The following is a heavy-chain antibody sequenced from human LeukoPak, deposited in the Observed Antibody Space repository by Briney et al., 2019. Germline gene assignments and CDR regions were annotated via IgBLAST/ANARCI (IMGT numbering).Heavy chain of an antibody. J-gene: IGHJ4*02. V-gene: IGHV3-13*04. CDR1: GFTFSSYD. Sequence: GGSLRLSCAASGFTFSSYDMHWVRQVTGKRLEWVSAIVIAGDTYYLDSVKGRFTISIENAKNSLYLQMNSLRAGDTAVYYCARGGDRDYWGQGTLVTVSS. CDR3: ARGGDRDY. CDR2: IVIAGDT.